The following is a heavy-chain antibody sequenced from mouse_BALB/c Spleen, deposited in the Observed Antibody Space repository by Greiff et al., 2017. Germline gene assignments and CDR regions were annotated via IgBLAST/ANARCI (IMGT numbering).Heavy chain of an antibody. J-gene: IGHJ2*01. CDR3: ARWSYGSSSYYFDY. CDR2: ISSGSSTI. V-gene: IGHV5-17*02. CDR1: GFTFSSFG. Sequence: EVKLVESGGGLVQPGGSRKLSCAASGFTFSSFGMHWVRQAPEKGLEWVAYISSGSSTIYYADTVKGRFTISRDNPKNTLFLQMTSLRSEDTAMYYCARWSYGSSSYYFDYWGQGTTLTVSS. D-gene: IGHD1-1*01.